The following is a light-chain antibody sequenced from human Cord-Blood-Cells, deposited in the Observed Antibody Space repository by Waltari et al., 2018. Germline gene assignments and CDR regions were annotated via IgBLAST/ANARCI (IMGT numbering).Light chain of an antibody. J-gene: IGKJ4*01. V-gene: IGKV2-30*01. CDR3: MQGTHWLLT. CDR2: KFS. Sequence: DVVMTQSPLSLPVTLGQPASISCRSSQSLVYSDGNTYLNWSQQRPGQSPRRLIYKFSNRDSGVPNRFSGSGSGTDFTLKISRVEAEDVGVYYCMQGTHWLLTFGGGTKVEIK. CDR1: QSLVYSDGNTY.